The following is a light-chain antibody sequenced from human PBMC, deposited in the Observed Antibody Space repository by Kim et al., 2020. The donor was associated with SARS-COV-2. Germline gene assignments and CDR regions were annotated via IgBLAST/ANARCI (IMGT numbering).Light chain of an antibody. CDR2: GAS. J-gene: IGKJ5*01. Sequence: EIVLTQSPGTLSLSPGERATLSCRASPSVYSNYLAWYQQKAGQAPRLLIYGASSRATGIPDRFIGSGSGTDFTLTISRLEPEDFAIYYCQHYNYSPRFGQGTRLAIK. CDR3: QHYNYSPR. V-gene: IGKV3-20*01. CDR1: PSVYSNY.